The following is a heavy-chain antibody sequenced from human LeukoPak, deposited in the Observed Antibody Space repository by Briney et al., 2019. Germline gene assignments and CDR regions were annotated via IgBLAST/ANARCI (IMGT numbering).Heavy chain of an antibody. CDR1: GGSFSSYY. J-gene: IGHJ5*02. CDR2: IYMSGST. CDR3: ARDLGYGDHFWFDP. Sequence: SETLSLTCTVSGGSFSSYYWNWLRQPAGKGLEWIGRIYMSGSTNYNPSLKSRVTMSLDTSKNQFSLKLTSVTAADTAVYFCARDLGYGDHFWFDPWGQGTLVTVSS. V-gene: IGHV4-4*07. D-gene: IGHD4-17*01.